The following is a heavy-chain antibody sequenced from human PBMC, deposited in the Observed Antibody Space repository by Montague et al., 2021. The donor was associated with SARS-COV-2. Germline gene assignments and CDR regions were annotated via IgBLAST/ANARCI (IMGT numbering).Heavy chain of an antibody. CDR1: GTSFSDYY. CDR3: ARLRDGVVPSPILGVGPYYSYYYMDV. Sequence: ETLSLTCAVHGTSFSDYYWNWIRQPPGKGLEWIGEINHGGSTKYSPSLKSRLTISADTSKNQFSLKLTSVAAADTAVYYCARLRDGVVPSPILGVGPYYSYYYMDVWGRGTTVTVSS. V-gene: IGHV4-34*01. CDR2: INHGGST. D-gene: IGHD3-10*01. J-gene: IGHJ6*03.